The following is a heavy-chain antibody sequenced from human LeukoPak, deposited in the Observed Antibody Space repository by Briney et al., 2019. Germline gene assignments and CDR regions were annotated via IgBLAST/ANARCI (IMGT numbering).Heavy chain of an antibody. CDR1: GFNLNSYA. V-gene: IGHV3-30*02. J-gene: IGHJ4*02. CDR2: IRHDEANS. CDR3: AKEYTPSSPLGELDS. Sequence: GGSLRLSCAVSGFNLNSYAMHWVRQAPGKGLEWVAVIRHDEANSFYADSVQGRFTISRDTSKKLLYLQMSSLRVEDTAVYYCAKEYTPSSPLGELDSWGQGTLVTVSS. D-gene: IGHD6-6*01.